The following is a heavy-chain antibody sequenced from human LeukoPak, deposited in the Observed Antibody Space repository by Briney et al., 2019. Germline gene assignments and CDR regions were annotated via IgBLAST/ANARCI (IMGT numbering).Heavy chain of an antibody. Sequence: GGSLRLSCAASGFTFSSYAMSWVRQAPGKGLEWVSAISGSGISTYYADSVKGRFTISRDNAKNSLYLQMNSLRAEDTAVYYCARDRSGWAYYYYNYGMDVWGPGNTVTVSS. CDR3: ARDRSGWAYYYYNYGMDV. CDR2: ISGSGIST. V-gene: IGHV3-23*01. CDR1: GFTFSSYA. D-gene: IGHD6-19*01. J-gene: IGHJ6*02.